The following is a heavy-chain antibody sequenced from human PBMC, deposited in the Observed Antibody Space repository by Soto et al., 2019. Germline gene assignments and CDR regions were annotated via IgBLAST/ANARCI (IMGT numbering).Heavy chain of an antibody. V-gene: IGHV3-48*02. D-gene: IGHD3-16*01. Sequence: GALRLSCAASGFTFTSYSMNWVRQAPGQGLEWVSYITSKSTTIKYADSVKGRFTVSRDNAKNSLYLQLNSLRDEDTAVYYCAREMGACSDSSCYPGPYDSWGQGTLVTVSS. CDR2: ITSKSTTI. CDR1: GFTFTSYS. J-gene: IGHJ5*02. CDR3: AREMGACSDSSCYPGPYDS.